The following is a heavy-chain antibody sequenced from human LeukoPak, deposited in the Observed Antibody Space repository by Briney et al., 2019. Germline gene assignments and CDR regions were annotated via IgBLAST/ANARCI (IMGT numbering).Heavy chain of an antibody. Sequence: GGSLRLSCAASGFTFSSYDMNWVRQAPGKGLEWVSSISTRSTYIYYTDSVKGRFTISRDNAESSLYLQMNSLRAEDTAVYYCARVPGPRIAYYNMDVWGQGTTVTVSS. J-gene: IGHJ6*02. CDR3: ARVPGPRIAYYNMDV. V-gene: IGHV3-21*01. CDR1: GFTFSSYD. D-gene: IGHD2-21*01. CDR2: ISTRSTYI.